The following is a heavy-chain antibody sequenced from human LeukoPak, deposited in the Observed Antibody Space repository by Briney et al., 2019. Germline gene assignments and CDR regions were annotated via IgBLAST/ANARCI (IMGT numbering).Heavy chain of an antibody. CDR2: IYYSGST. CDR1: GGSISSGGYY. Sequence: SETLSLTCTVSGGSISSGGYYWSWIRQHPGKGLEWIGCIYYSGSTYYNPSLKSRDTISVDTSKNQFSLKLSSVTAADTAVYYCAASITMIVVVPGAFDIWGQGTMVTVSS. V-gene: IGHV4-31*03. J-gene: IGHJ3*02. D-gene: IGHD3-22*01. CDR3: AASITMIVVVPGAFDI.